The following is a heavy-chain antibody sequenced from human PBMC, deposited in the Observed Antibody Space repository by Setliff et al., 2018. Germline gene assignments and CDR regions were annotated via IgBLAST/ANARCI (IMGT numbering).Heavy chain of an antibody. V-gene: IGHV3-30*01. CDR2: TSYDGINK. CDR3: ATDPKYRGVWPHPAYFDY. Sequence: PGGSLRLSCAASGFTFSSYPMHWVRQAPGKGLEWVAVTSYDGINKYYAESVQGRFTISRDNSKNTLYLQMNSLRLEDTAVYYCATDPKYRGVWPHPAYFDYWGQGALVTVSS. D-gene: IGHD6-6*01. CDR1: GFTFSSYP. J-gene: IGHJ4*02.